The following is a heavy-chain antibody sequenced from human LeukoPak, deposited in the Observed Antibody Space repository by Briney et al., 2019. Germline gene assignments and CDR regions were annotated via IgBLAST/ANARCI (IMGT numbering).Heavy chain of an antibody. CDR3: ARAYGSGSYYNPSARGLNYYYYGMDV. CDR1: GGTFSSYA. CDR2: IIPIFGTA. D-gene: IGHD3-10*01. J-gene: IGHJ6*04. V-gene: IGHV1-69*13. Sequence: VASVKVSCKASGGTFSSYAISWVRQAPGQGLEWMGGIIPIFGTANYAQKFQGRVTITADESTSTAYMELSSLRSEDTAVYYCARAYGSGSYYNPSARGLNYYYYGMDVWGKGTTVTVSS.